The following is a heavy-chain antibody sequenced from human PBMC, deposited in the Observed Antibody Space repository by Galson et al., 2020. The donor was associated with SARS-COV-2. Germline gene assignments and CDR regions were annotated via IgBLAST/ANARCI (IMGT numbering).Heavy chain of an antibody. D-gene: IGHD5-12*01. CDR1: GFTFSSYA. Sequence: TGGSLRLSCAASGFTFSSYAMHWVRQAPGKGLEWVAVISYDGSNKYYADSVKGRFTISRDNSKNTLYLQMNSLRAEDTAVYYCARGGGGYKSPFDYWGQGTLVTVSS. CDR2: ISYDGSNK. J-gene: IGHJ4*02. V-gene: IGHV3-30-3*01. CDR3: ARGGGGYKSPFDY.